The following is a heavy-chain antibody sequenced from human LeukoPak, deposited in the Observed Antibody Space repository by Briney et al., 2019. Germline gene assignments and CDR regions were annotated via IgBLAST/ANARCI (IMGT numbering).Heavy chain of an antibody. CDR2: ISYDGSNK. V-gene: IGHV3-30-3*01. CDR3: AKDGLGDGLGY. D-gene: IGHD4-17*01. J-gene: IGHJ4*02. CDR1: GFTFSNYA. Sequence: PGGSLRLSCAASGFTFSNYAMHWVRQTPGKGLEWVAVISYDGSNKYYIDSVKGRFTISRDNSKNTLYLQMNSLRAEDTAVYYCAKDGLGDGLGYWGQGTLVIVSS.